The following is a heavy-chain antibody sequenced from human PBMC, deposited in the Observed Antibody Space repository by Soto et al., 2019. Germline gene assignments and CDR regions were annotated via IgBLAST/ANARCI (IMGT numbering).Heavy chain of an antibody. CDR1: GASISGFY. V-gene: IGHV4-4*07. D-gene: IGHD1-1*01. J-gene: IGHJ5*02. Sequence: SETLSLTCTVSGASISGFYWSWIRKSAGKGLEWIGRIYATGTTDYNTSLKSRVMMSVDTSKKQFSLKLRSVTAADTAVYYCVRDGTKTLRDWFDPWGQGISVTVSS. CDR2: IYATGTT. CDR3: VRDGTKTLRDWFDP.